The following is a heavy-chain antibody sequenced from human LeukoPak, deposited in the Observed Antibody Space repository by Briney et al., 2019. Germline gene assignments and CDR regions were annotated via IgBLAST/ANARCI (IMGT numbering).Heavy chain of an antibody. V-gene: IGHV1-18*01. J-gene: IGHJ4*02. Sequence: ASVKVSCTASGYTFTSYGLIWVRQAPGQGLEWMGWISTYNGNTNYAQNLQGRVTMTTDTSTSTAYMELRSLRSDDTAVYYCARAVCSGGSCYGEIDYWGQGTLVTVSS. CDR2: ISTYNGNT. CDR3: ARAVCSGGSCYGEIDY. CDR1: GYTFTSYG. D-gene: IGHD2-15*01.